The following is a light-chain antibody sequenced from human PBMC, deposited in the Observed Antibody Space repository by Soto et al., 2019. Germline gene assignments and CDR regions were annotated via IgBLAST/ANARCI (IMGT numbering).Light chain of an antibody. CDR3: MQSIQLPWT. V-gene: IGKV2D-29*01. J-gene: IGKJ1*01. CDR1: QILLHSDGKTF. Sequence: QILLHSDGKTFFYWYLQKPGQPPQLLIYEVSNRFSGVSDRFGGSGSGTDFTLKISGVEAEDVGVYYCMQSIQLPWTFGQGTKVDIK. CDR2: EVS.